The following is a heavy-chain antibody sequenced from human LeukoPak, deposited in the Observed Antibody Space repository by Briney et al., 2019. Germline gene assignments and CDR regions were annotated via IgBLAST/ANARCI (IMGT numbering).Heavy chain of an antibody. CDR3: ASGRRNGYLYWDY. D-gene: IGHD5-24*01. Sequence: SETLSLTCTVSGGSISSTSYYWGWLRQPPGRGLEWIGDIYYSGTSDYNSSLKSRVTISVDTSKNQFSLKLSSLTAADTAVYYCASGRRNGYLYWDYWGQGTLVTVSS. V-gene: IGHV4-39*07. CDR2: IYYSGTS. CDR1: GGSISSTSYY. J-gene: IGHJ4*02.